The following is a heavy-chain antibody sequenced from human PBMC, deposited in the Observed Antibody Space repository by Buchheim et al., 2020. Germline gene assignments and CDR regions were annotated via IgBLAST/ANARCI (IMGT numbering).Heavy chain of an antibody. J-gene: IGHJ6*02. D-gene: IGHD1-26*01. CDR3: ARSKVEAASYGMDI. V-gene: IGHV4-59*01. Sequence: QVQLQESGPGLVKPSETLSLTCSVSGGFNSSYYWTWIRQPPGKGLEWIGHIYDSGSTKYKHSLRSRVTISIDKSKTRFSLRLTSVTSADSAVYFCARSKVEAASYGMDIWGRGTT. CDR1: GGFNSSYY. CDR2: IYDSGST.